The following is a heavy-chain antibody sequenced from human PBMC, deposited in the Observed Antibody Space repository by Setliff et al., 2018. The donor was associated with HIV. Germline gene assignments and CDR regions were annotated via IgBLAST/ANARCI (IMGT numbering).Heavy chain of an antibody. J-gene: IGHJ6*02. CDR1: GYSISSGYY. Sequence: SETLSLTCTVSGYSISSGYYWGWIRQPPGKGLEWTGSIYHSGSTYYNPSLKSRVTISVDTSKNQFSLKLSSVTAADTAVYYCARDDSSGWHFYYYYGMDVWGQGTTVTVSS. CDR2: IYHSGST. D-gene: IGHD6-19*01. CDR3: ARDDSSGWHFYYYYGMDV. V-gene: IGHV4-38-2*02.